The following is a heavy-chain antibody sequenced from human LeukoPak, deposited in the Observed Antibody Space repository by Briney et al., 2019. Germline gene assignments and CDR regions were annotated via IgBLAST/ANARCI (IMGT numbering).Heavy chain of an antibody. V-gene: IGHV4-34*01. CDR1: GGSFSGYY. CDR2: INHSGST. J-gene: IGHJ4*02. CDR3: ARGVRGYSSSWYY. Sequence: SETLSFTCAVYGGSFSGYYWSWIRQPPGKGLEWIGEINHSGSTNYNPSLKSRVTISVDTSKNQFSLKLSSVTAADTAVYYCARGVRGYSSSWYYWGQGTLVTVSS. D-gene: IGHD6-13*01.